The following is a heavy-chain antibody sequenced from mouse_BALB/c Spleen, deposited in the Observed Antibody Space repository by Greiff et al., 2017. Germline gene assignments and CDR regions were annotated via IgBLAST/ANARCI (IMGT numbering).Heavy chain of an antibody. CDR2: INPGSGGT. CDR1: GYAFTNYL. D-gene: IGHD3-1*01. V-gene: IGHV1-54*01. J-gene: IGHJ4*01. CDR3: ARELGLYYAMDY. Sequence: VQLQQSGAELVRPGTSVKVSCKASGYAFTNYLIEWVKQRPGQGLEWIGVINPGSGGTNYNEKFKGKATLTADKSSSTAYMQLSSLTSEDSAVYYCARELGLYYAMDYWGQGTSVTVAS.